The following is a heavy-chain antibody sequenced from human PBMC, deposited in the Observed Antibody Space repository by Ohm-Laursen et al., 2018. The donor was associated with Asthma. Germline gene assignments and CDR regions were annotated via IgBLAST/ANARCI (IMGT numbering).Heavy chain of an antibody. D-gene: IGHD3-16*01. V-gene: IGHV3-7*05. CDR2: IYPDGGEK. CDR1: GFTFSSYA. CDR3: ATNLPYEAENY. J-gene: IGHJ4*02. Sequence: SLRLSCTASGFTFSSYAMSWVRQAPGKGLEWVANIYPDGGEKYYVDSVDGRFTISRDNAKNSLYLQMNSLRAEDTAMYYCATNLPYEAENYWGQGTLVTVSS.